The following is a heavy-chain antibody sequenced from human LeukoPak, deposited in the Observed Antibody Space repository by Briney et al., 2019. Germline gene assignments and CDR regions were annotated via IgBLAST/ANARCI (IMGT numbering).Heavy chain of an antibody. J-gene: IGHJ3*02. V-gene: IGHV4-39*01. CDR3: ARQGYDILTGYIDAFDI. CDR2: IYYSGST. Sequence: SETLSLTCTVSGGSIGSSSYYWGWIRQPPGKGLEWIGSIYYSGSTYYNPSLKSRVTISVDTSKNQFSLKLRSVTAADTAIYYCARQGYDILTGYIDAFDIWGQGTMVTVSS. CDR1: GGSIGSSSYY. D-gene: IGHD3-9*01.